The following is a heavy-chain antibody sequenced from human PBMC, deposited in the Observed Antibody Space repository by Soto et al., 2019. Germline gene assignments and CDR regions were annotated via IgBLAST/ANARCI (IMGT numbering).Heavy chain of an antibody. CDR3: ARVGDYYYYGMDV. V-gene: IGHV3-74*01. J-gene: IGHJ6*02. CDR2: INSDGSST. Sequence: GGSLRLSCAASGFTFSSYWMHWVRQAPGKGLVWVSRINSDGSSTSYADSVKGRFTTSRDNAKNTLYLQMNSLRAEDTAVYYCARVGDYYYYGMDVWGQGTTVTVSS. CDR1: GFTFSSYW. D-gene: IGHD2-15*01.